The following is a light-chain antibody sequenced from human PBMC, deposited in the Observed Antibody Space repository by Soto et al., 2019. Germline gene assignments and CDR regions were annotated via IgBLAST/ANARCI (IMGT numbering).Light chain of an antibody. CDR3: CSYAGSYTLL. CDR1: SSDVGAYNY. J-gene: IGLJ2*01. V-gene: IGLV2-11*01. CDR2: DVS. Sequence: QSALSHPRAVCWSPGHAVTISCTGTSSDVGAYNYVSWFQQHPGKAPKLMMSDVSKRPSGVPDRFSGSKSGTTASLTISGLQAEDEADYYCCSYAGSYTLLFGGGTKVTVL.